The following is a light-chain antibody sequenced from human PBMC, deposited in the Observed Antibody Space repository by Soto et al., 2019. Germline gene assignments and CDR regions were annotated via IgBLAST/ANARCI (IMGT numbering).Light chain of an antibody. CDR1: QNIAFH. Sequence: DTPMTQSPSSLSASVGDRVTITCRASQNIAFHLNWYQQRPGKAPKLLIYAASSLQSGVASRFSGSGSGTEFTLTISGLLPEDFATYYCQQSYRTPRTFGQGTKVEIK. CDR3: QQSYRTPRT. V-gene: IGKV1-39*01. CDR2: AAS. J-gene: IGKJ1*01.